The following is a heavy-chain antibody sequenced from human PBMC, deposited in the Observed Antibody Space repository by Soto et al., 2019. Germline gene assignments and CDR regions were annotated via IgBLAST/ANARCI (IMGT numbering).Heavy chain of an antibody. D-gene: IGHD2-2*01. CDR3: ARGYRYQPLWDYFDY. CDR1: GFTFSSYW. Sequence: GGSLRLSCAASGFTFSSYWMSWVRQAPGKGLEWVANIKQDGSEKYYVDSVKGRFTISRDNAKNSLYLQMNSLRAEDTAVYYCARGYRYQPLWDYFDYWGQGTLVTVSS. V-gene: IGHV3-7*01. CDR2: IKQDGSEK. J-gene: IGHJ4*02.